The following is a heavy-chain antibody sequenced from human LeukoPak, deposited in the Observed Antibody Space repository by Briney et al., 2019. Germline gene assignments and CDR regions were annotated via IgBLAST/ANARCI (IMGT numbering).Heavy chain of an antibody. CDR2: IYYSGTT. J-gene: IGHJ3*02. V-gene: IGHV4-59*12. Sequence: PSETLSLTCTVSGGSISSYYWSWIRQPPGKGLEWIGYIYYSGTTYYNPSLKSRVTISVDTSKNQFSLKLNSVTAADTAVYYCARDGTYYYAFDIWGQGTMVTVSS. CDR3: ARDGTYYYAFDI. D-gene: IGHD3-10*01. CDR1: GGSISSYY.